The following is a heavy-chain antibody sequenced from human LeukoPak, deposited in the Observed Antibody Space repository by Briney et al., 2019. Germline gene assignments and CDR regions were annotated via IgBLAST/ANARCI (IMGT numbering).Heavy chain of an antibody. D-gene: IGHD5-18*01. CDR3: ARGGYSHSNF. CDR1: GGSISSYY. J-gene: IGHJ4*02. Sequence: SETLSLTCTVSGGSISSYYWTWIRQPPGKGLEWIGYIYYSGSTNYNPSLKSRVTLSVDTSKNQFSLKLNSVTAADTAVYYCARGGYSHSNFWGQGTLVTVSS. CDR2: IYYSGST. V-gene: IGHV4-59*01.